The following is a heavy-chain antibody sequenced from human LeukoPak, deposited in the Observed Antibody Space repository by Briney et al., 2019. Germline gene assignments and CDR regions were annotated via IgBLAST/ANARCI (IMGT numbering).Heavy chain of an antibody. J-gene: IGHJ4*02. CDR1: GDSVSSNSAA. D-gene: IGHD6-13*01. CDR2: TYYRSKWLN. Sequence: SQTLSLTCAISGDSVSSNSAAWIWIRQSPSRGLEWLGRTYYRSKWLNDYAVSVKSRINISPDTSKNKFSLQLNSVTAEYAAVYYCTRSSLSSWVINWGQGTLVTVSS. CDR3: TRSSLSSWVIN. V-gene: IGHV6-1*01.